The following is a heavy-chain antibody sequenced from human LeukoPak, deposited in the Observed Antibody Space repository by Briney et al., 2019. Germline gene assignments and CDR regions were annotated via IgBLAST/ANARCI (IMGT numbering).Heavy chain of an antibody. CDR2: IYYSGST. Sequence: PSETLSLTCTVSGGSISSYYWSWIRQPPGKGLEWIGYIYYSGSTNYSPSLKSRVTISVDTSKNQFSLKLSSVSAADTAVYYCARLYSSSLGRVFDYWGQGTLVTVYS. CDR3: ARLYSSSLGRVFDY. CDR1: GGSISSYY. V-gene: IGHV4-59*01. D-gene: IGHD6-13*01. J-gene: IGHJ4*02.